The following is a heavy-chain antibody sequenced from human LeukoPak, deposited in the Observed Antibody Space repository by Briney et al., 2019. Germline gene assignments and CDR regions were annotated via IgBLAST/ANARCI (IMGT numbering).Heavy chain of an antibody. D-gene: IGHD2-21*02. J-gene: IGHJ4*02. CDR3: ASRYCGGDCYSNYFDY. CDR2: ASGSGGST. Sequence: GGSLRLSCAASGFTFTNYAMSWVRQAPGKGLEWVSTASGSGGSTYYADSVKGRFTVSRDSSKNTLYLQMNSLRAEDTAVYYCASRYCGGDCYSNYFDYWGQGTLVTVSS. CDR1: GFTFTNYA. V-gene: IGHV3-23*01.